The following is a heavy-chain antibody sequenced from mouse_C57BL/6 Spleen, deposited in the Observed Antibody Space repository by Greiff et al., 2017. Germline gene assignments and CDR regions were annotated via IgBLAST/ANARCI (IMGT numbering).Heavy chain of an antibody. J-gene: IGHJ4*01. Sequence: VQRVESGPGLVQPSQSLSITCTVSGFSLTSYGVHWVRQSPGTGLEWLGVIWSGGSTDYNAAFISRLSISKDNSKSQVFFKMNSLQADDTAIYYCARGTMVTTGDYYAMDYWGQGTSVTVSS. CDR2: IWSGGST. D-gene: IGHD2-2*01. V-gene: IGHV2-2*01. CDR3: ARGTMVTTGDYYAMDY. CDR1: GFSLTSYG.